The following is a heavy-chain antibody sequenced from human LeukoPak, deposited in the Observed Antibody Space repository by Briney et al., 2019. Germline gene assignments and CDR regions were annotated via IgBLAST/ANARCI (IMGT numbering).Heavy chain of an antibody. CDR1: GFSFSSYA. J-gene: IGHJ3*02. V-gene: IGHV3-23*01. CDR2: ISGSGGGT. CDR3: AKDYASRGIAVAPGI. Sequence: GGSLRLSCAASGFSFSSYAMSWVRPTPGKGLEWVSAISGSGGGTYYADSVKGRFTISRDNSKNPLYLQMNSLRAEDTAVYYCAKDYASRGIAVAPGIWGQGTMVTVSS. D-gene: IGHD6-19*01.